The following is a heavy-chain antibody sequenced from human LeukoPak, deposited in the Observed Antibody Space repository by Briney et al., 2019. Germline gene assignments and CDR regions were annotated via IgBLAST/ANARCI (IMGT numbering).Heavy chain of an antibody. CDR3: ARDIMVRGVTAYYFDY. V-gene: IGHV4-39*07. J-gene: IGHJ4*02. CDR1: GGSVRSTSYA. CDR2: IYYSGST. D-gene: IGHD3-10*01. Sequence: SETLSLTCTVSGGSVRSTSYAWGWIRQPPGKGLEWIGSIYYSGSTYYNPSLKSRVTISVDTSKNQFSLKLSSVTAADTAVYYCARDIMVRGVTAYYFDYWGQGTLVTVSS.